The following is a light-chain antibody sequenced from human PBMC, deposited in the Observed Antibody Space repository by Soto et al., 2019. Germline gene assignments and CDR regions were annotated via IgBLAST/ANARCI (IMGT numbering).Light chain of an antibody. J-gene: IGLJ2*01. CDR1: SSDVGAYKY. V-gene: IGLV2-14*01. Sequence: QSALTQPASVSGSLGQSITISCTGTSSDVGAYKYVSWYQQHPDKAPKLLIFEVTNRPSGVSGRFSGSKSGITASLSISGLQPEDEADYYCTSYSSSSPVLFGGGTKVTVL. CDR3: TSYSSSSPVL. CDR2: EVT.